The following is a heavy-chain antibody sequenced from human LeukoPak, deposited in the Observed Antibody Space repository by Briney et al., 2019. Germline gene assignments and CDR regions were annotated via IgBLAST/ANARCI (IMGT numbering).Heavy chain of an antibody. CDR1: GYRFTNYW. D-gene: IGHD2-2*01. CDR3: ARGRYCSSTGCSHFDY. Sequence: GESLKISCQGSGYRFTNYWIAGVRQMPGKGLEWMGIIYPGDSDTRYSPSFQGQVTISADRSISTAYLQWSSLKASDTAMYYCARGRYCSSTGCSHFDYWGQGTLVTVSS. CDR2: IYPGDSDT. J-gene: IGHJ4*02. V-gene: IGHV5-51*01.